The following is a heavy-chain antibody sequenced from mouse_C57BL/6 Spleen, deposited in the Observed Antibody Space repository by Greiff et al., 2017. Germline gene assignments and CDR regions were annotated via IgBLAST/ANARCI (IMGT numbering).Heavy chain of an antibody. V-gene: IGHV5-9*01. CDR1: GFTFSSYT. J-gene: IGHJ3*01. D-gene: IGHD1-1*01. CDR3: ARPDYYGSSYVFSC. CDR2: ISGGGGNT. Sequence: EVHLVESGGGLVKPGGSLKLSCAASGFTFSSYTMSWVRQTPEKRLEWVATISGGGGNTYYPDSVKGRFTISRDNAKNTLYLQMSSLRSEDTALYYCARPDYYGSSYVFSCWGQETLVSVSA.